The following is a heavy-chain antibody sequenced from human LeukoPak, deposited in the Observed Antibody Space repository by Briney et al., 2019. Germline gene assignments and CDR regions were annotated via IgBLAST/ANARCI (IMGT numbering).Heavy chain of an antibody. Sequence: SETLSLTCGVSGGAITNYYWNWIRQAPGKGLEWLGYIYYTGSTTYNPSVKSRITISLDTSKKQISLKLRSVTAADTAVYYCVRDVPSGLFDYWGQGTLVSVSS. J-gene: IGHJ4*02. D-gene: IGHD3-10*01. V-gene: IGHV4-59*01. CDR3: VRDVPSGLFDY. CDR1: GGAITNYY. CDR2: IYYTGST.